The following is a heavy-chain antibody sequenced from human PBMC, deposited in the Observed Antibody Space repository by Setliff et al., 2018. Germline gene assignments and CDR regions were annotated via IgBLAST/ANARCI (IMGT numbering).Heavy chain of an antibody. J-gene: IGHJ6*02. CDR2: ISGSGGST. CDR3: AKDGRWFGELFPYYYYYGMDV. Sequence: LRLSCAASGFTFSSYAMSWVRQAPGKGLEWVSAISGSGGSTYYADSVKGRFTISRDNSKNTLYLQMNSLRAEDTAVYYCAKDGRWFGELFPYYYYYGMDVWGQGTTVTVSS. CDR1: GFTFSSYA. D-gene: IGHD3-10*01. V-gene: IGHV3-23*01.